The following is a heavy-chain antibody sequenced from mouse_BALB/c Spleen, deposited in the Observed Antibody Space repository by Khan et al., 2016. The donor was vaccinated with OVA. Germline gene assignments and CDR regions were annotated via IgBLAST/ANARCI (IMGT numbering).Heavy chain of an antibody. Sequence: QVRLQQSGGELVRPGTSVKMSCKAAGYTFTNYWIGWVKQRPGHGLEWIGDIYPGGGSTNYNEQFKGKATLTDDTSSSTAYMQLSSLTSEDSAIYYCERRGAARATWDYFDYWGQGTTLTVSA. V-gene: IGHV1-63*02. J-gene: IGHJ2*01. CDR2: IYPGGGST. CDR3: ERRGAARATWDYFDY. CDR1: GYTFTNYW. D-gene: IGHD3-1*01.